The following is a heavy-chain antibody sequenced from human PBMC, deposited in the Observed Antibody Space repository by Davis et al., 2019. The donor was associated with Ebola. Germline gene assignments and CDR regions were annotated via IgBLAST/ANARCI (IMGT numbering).Heavy chain of an antibody. D-gene: IGHD1-26*01. CDR2: ISGTGGST. CDR1: GFTFSSYA. J-gene: IGHJ4*02. Sequence: GESLKISCAASGFTFSSYAMSWVRQAPGKGLEWVSGISGTGGSTYYADSVKGRFTISRDNSKNTLYLQMNSLRAEDTAIYYCATKIPSRGGSYYPPPDSWGQGTLVTVSS. CDR3: ATKIPSRGGSYYPPPDS. V-gene: IGHV3-23*01.